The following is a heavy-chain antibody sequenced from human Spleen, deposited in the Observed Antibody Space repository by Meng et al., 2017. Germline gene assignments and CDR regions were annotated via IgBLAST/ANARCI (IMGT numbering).Heavy chain of an antibody. J-gene: IGHJ4*02. CDR3: ARELATIRDY. V-gene: IGHV4-34*01. Sequence: QVQLQQWGAGLLKPSETLSLTCAVYSGSFSGYYWSWIRQPPGKGLEWIGEINHSGITNYNPSLKSRVTMSTDTSKNQVSLNLTSVTAADTAVYYCARELATIRDYWGQGTLVTVSS. CDR2: INHSGIT. D-gene: IGHD5-24*01. CDR1: SGSFSGYY.